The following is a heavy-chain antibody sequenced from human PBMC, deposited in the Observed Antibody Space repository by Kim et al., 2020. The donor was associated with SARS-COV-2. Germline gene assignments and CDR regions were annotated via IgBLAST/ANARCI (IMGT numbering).Heavy chain of an antibody. CDR3: TTVGDSLLWFGESDGMDV. CDR1: GFTFSNAW. V-gene: IGHV3-15*01. Sequence: GGSLRLSCAASGFTFSNAWMSWVRQAPGKGLEWVGRIKSKTDGGTTDYAAPVKGRFTISRDDSKNTLYLQMNSLKTEDTAVYYCTTVGDSLLWFGESDGMDVWGQGTTVTVSS. J-gene: IGHJ6*02. CDR2: IKSKTDGGTT. D-gene: IGHD3-10*01.